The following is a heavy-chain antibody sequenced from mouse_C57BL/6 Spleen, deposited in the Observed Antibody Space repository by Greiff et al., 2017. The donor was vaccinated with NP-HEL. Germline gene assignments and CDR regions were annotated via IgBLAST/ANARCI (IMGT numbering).Heavy chain of an antibody. V-gene: IGHV1-85*01. CDR1: GYTFTSYD. Sequence: QVQLQQSGPELVKPGASVKLSCKASGYTFTSYDINWVKQRHGQGLEWIGWFYPRDGSTKYNEQFKGTATLTVDHSYSTAYMELHSLTTEDSAVYFCARRNGSSSWYFDVWGTGTTVTVSS. J-gene: IGHJ1*03. D-gene: IGHD1-1*01. CDR3: ARRNGSSSWYFDV. CDR2: FYPRDGST.